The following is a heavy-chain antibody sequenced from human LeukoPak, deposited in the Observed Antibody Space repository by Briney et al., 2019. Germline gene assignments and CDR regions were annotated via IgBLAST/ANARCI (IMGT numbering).Heavy chain of an antibody. CDR2: IYPGDSDT. CDR1: GYRLTNNW. J-gene: IGHJ4*02. D-gene: IGHD5-12*01. Sequence: GESLKISCKISGYRLTNNWIGWVRQVPGKGLEWMGLIYPGDSDTRYSPSFQGQVTFSVDASISTAYLQLSGLRASDTAIYYCVRQDSGYDSMGYWGQGTLVTVSS. V-gene: IGHV5-51*01. CDR3: VRQDSGYDSMGY.